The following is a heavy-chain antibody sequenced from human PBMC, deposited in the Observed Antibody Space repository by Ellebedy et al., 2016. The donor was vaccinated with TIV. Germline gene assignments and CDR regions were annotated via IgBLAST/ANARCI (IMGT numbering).Heavy chain of an antibody. Sequence: GESLKISCAASGFTFSSYGMHWVRQAPGKGLEWVAVISYDGSNKYYADSVKGRFTISRDNSKNTLYLQMNSLRAEDTAVYYCARERSLGTLDYWGQGTLVTVSS. CDR1: GFTFSSYG. J-gene: IGHJ4*02. V-gene: IGHV3-30*03. CDR3: ARERSLGTLDY. CDR2: ISYDGSNK.